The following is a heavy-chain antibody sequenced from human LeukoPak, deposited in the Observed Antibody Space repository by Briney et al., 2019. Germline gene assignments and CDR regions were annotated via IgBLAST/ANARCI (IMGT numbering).Heavy chain of an antibody. CDR3: ARTYYYDTSGYNYPFDY. Sequence: GGSLRLSCAASGFTFSSYWMHWVRQAPGKGLVWVSRINSDGSSTNYADSVKGRFTISRDNAKNTLYLQMNSLRAEDTAVYYCARTYYYDTSGYNYPFDYWGQGTLLTVSS. V-gene: IGHV3-74*01. D-gene: IGHD3-22*01. CDR2: INSDGSST. J-gene: IGHJ4*02. CDR1: GFTFSSYW.